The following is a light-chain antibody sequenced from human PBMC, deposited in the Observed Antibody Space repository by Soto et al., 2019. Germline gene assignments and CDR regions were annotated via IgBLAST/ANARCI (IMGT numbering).Light chain of an antibody. J-gene: IGLJ1*01. Sequence: QSFRREPSAVSATPGHSITISCTGSNSDVGIYDFFSWYQHHPGRAPKLIVSEVSHRPSGVSNRFSGSKSGNTASLTISGLQSEDEADYYCISYTSDAVRYVFGTGTKVTVL. CDR1: NSDVGIYDF. V-gene: IGLV2-14*01. CDR3: ISYTSDAVRYV. CDR2: EVS.